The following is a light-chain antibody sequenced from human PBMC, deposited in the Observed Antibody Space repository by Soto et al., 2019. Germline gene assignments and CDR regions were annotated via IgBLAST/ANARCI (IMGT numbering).Light chain of an antibody. J-gene: IGKJ1*01. CDR2: GAS. CDR1: QSVSSSY. Sequence: EIVMTQSPATLSVSPGERAALSCRASQSVSSSYLAWYQQKPGQAPRLLIYGASSRATGIPDRFSGSGSGTDFTLTISRLEPEDFAVYYCQQYGSSGTFGQGTKVDIK. V-gene: IGKV3-20*01. CDR3: QQYGSSGT.